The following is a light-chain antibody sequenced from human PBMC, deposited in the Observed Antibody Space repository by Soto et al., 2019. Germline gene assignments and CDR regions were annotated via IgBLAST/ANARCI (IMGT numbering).Light chain of an antibody. V-gene: IGKV1-39*01. CDR2: AAS. Sequence: DIQMTQSPSSLSASVGDRVTITCRASQSSNSYLNWYHQKPGKAPKLLIYAASDLQIGVPSRFSGSGSVTDFTLSITRLQPEDFATYYFQQSYSTPWTFVQGTKVEIK. J-gene: IGKJ1*01. CDR1: QSSNSY. CDR3: QQSYSTPWT.